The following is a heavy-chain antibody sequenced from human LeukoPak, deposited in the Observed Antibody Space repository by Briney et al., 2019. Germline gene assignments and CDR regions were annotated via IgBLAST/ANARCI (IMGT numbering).Heavy chain of an antibody. Sequence: PGGSLRLSCAASEFTFSNHWMHWVRQAPGEGLMWVSFINSDGSSTSYADYVKGRFTISRDNARNTLYLQMNSLRVEDTAVYYCARDGSLPDYWGQGTLVTVSS. CDR3: ARDGSLPDY. CDR2: INSDGSST. CDR1: EFTFSNHW. V-gene: IGHV3-74*01. J-gene: IGHJ4*02.